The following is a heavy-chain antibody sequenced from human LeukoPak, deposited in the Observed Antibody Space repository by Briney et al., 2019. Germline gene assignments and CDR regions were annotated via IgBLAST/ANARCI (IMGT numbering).Heavy chain of an antibody. CDR2: IYWDDDK. CDR3: AHTYSSGYLLYFDY. D-gene: IGHD3-22*01. Sequence: SGPTLVKPTQTLTLTCTFSGFSLSTSGVGVGWIRQPPGKALEWLALIYWDDDKRYSPSLKSRLTTTKDTSKNQVVLTMTNMDPVDTATYYCAHTYSSGYLLYFDYWGQGTLVTVSS. V-gene: IGHV2-5*02. CDR1: GFSLSTSGVG. J-gene: IGHJ4*02.